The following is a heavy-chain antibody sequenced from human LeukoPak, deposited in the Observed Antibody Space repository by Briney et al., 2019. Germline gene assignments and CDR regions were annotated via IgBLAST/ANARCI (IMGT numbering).Heavy chain of an antibody. CDR1: GGTFSNYA. V-gene: IGHV1-69*06. CDR2: IIPIFGTA. J-gene: IGHJ5*02. CDR3: AREVSGTYYPAGVGWLDP. Sequence: GASVKVSCKASGGTFSNYAISWVRQAPGQGLEWMGGIIPIFGTANYAQKFRGRVTITADKSTRTAYMELSSLRSDDTAVYYCAREVSGTYYPAGVGWLDPWGQGTRVTVSS. D-gene: IGHD3-10*01.